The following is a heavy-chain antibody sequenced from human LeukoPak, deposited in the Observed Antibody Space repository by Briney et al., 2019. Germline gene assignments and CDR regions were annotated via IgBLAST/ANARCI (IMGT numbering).Heavy chain of an antibody. Sequence: PGGSLRLSCAAARFTFSSYSMNWVRQAPGKGLEWVSSISSSSSYIYYADSVKGRFTISRDNAKNSLYLQMNSLRAEDTAVYYCARVVLRSGLDAFDIWGQGTMVTVSS. J-gene: IGHJ3*02. CDR3: ARVVLRSGLDAFDI. V-gene: IGHV3-21*01. CDR2: ISSSSSYI. D-gene: IGHD3-3*01. CDR1: RFTFSSYS.